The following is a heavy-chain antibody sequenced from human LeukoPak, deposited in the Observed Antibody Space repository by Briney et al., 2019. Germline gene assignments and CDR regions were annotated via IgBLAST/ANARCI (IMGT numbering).Heavy chain of an antibody. V-gene: IGHV3-33*01. CDR1: GLILSSYG. Sequence: GGSLRLSCVASGLILSSYGIHWVRQAPGKGLEWVAVIWYDGTNIYYGDSVKGRFPISRDNSKNTVYLQMDSLRAEDTAVYYCARDAGGAFGNYVNYFDYWGQGTLVTVSS. CDR3: ARDAGGAFGNYVNYFDY. D-gene: IGHD4-11*01. CDR2: IWYDGTNI. J-gene: IGHJ4*02.